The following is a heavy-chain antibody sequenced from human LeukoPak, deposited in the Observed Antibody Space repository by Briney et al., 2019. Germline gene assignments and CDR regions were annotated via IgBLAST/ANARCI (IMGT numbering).Heavy chain of an antibody. CDR1: GFTFSSYS. V-gene: IGHV3-30*03. CDR3: ARGGGGYASRY. D-gene: IGHD5-12*01. Sequence: PGGSLRLSCAASGFTFSSYSMNWVRQAPGKGLEWVAVISHDGSNKYYADSVKGRFTISRDNAKNSLYLQMNSLRAEDTAVYYCARGGGGYASRYWGQGTLVTVSS. J-gene: IGHJ4*02. CDR2: ISHDGSNK.